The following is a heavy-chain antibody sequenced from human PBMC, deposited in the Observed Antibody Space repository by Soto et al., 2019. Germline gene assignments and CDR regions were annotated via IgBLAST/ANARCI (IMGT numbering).Heavy chain of an antibody. V-gene: IGHV4-30-4*01. CDR2: IYYSGST. D-gene: IGHD3-22*01. Sequence: SETLSLTCTVSGGSISSGDYYWSWIRQPPGKGLEWIGYIYYSGSTYYNPSLKSRVTISVDTSKTQFSLKLSSVTAADTAVYYCARANYYDSSGYLYYFDYWGQGTLVTVSS. CDR3: ARANYYDSSGYLYYFDY. J-gene: IGHJ4*02. CDR1: GGSISSGDYY.